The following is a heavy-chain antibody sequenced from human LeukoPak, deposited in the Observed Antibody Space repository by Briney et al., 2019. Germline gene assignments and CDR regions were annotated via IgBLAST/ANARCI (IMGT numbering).Heavy chain of an antibody. CDR3: ARFPADYYGSGATGTIPN. J-gene: IGHJ4*02. V-gene: IGHV4-34*01. D-gene: IGHD3-10*01. CDR1: GGSFSGYY. Sequence: SETLSLTCAVYGGSFSGYYWSWIRQPPGKGLEWIGEINHSGSTNYNPSLKSRVTISVDTSKNQFSLKLSSVTAADTAVYYCARFPADYYGSGATGTIPNWGQGTLVTVSS. CDR2: INHSGST.